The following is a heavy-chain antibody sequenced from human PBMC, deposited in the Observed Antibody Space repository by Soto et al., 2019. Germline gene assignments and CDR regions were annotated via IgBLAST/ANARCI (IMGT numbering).Heavy chain of an antibody. J-gene: IGHJ6*02. Sequence: SETLSLTCAVSGGSISSSNWWSWVRQPPGKGLEWIGEIYHSGSTNYNPSLKSRVTISVDKSKNQFSLKLSSVTAADTAVYYCAGIPTGIAAAGYRDCYYGMDVWGQGTTVTVSS. CDR3: AGIPTGIAAAGYRDCYYGMDV. V-gene: IGHV4-4*02. CDR1: GGSISSSNW. D-gene: IGHD6-13*01. CDR2: IYHSGST.